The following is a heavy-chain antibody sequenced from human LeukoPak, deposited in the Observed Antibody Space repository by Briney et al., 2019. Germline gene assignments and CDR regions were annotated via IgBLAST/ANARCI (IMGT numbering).Heavy chain of an antibody. Sequence: PGGSLRLSCAASGLPFTIYAMSWVRQAPGKGLEWVSSIGGSSTYYADFVKGRFTISRDTSKNTMYLQMNSLRADDTAIYYCTKYRGFGDSYDSWGQGTLVTVSS. V-gene: IGHV3-23*01. CDR1: GLPFTIYA. CDR2: IGGSST. CDR3: TKYRGFGDSYDS. D-gene: IGHD3-10*01. J-gene: IGHJ4*02.